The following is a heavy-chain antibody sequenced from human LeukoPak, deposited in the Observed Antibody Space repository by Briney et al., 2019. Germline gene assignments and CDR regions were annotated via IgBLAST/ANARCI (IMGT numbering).Heavy chain of an antibody. Sequence: GGSLRLSCAASGFTFSSYGMHWVRQAPGKGLEWVAVIWYDGSNKYYTDSVKGRFTTSRDNSKNTLYLQMNSLRAEDTAVYYCARGPAVGYFDYWGQGTLVTVSS. CDR3: ARGPAVGYFDY. J-gene: IGHJ4*02. CDR1: GFTFSSYG. V-gene: IGHV3-33*01. CDR2: IWYDGSNK.